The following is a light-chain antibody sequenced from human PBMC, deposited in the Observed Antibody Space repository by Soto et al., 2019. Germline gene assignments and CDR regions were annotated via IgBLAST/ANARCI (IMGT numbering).Light chain of an antibody. CDR2: DVS. J-gene: IGLJ2*01. V-gene: IGLV2-14*03. CDR3: TSYTTSDTVV. CDR1: SSDVDGYNF. Sequence: QSALTQPASVSGSPGQSITISCTGTSSDVDGYNFVSWYQQHPGKAPKVMIYDVSNRPSGVSNRFSGSKSGNTASLTISGLQAEDEADYYCTSYTTSDTVVFGGGTKVTVL.